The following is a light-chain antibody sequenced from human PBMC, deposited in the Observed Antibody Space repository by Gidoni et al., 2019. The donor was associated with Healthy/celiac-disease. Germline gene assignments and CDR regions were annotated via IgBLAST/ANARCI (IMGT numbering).Light chain of an antibody. Sequence: DIQITQSPSSLSASVGDRVTITCRASQGIDNYLTWYRQKPGKVPKLLIYAASTLQSGVPSRFSGSGSGTDFTLTISSLQPEDVATYYCQKYNSAPFTFGQGTRLEIK. CDR3: QKYNSAPFT. J-gene: IGKJ5*01. CDR2: AAS. CDR1: QGIDNY. V-gene: IGKV1-27*01.